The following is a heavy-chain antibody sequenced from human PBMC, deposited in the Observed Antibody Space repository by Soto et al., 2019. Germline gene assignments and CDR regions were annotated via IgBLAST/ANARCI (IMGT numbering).Heavy chain of an antibody. CDR2: IYHNGST. CDR1: GGSISSSNW. CDR3: ARSHIVPRLFMYPYDY. D-gene: IGHD6-6*01. V-gene: IGHV4-4*02. J-gene: IGHJ4*02. Sequence: SETLSLTCAVSGGSISSSNWWSWVRQPPGKGLECIGNIYHNGSTNYNPSLKSRVTISFDTSKNQFSLKLSSVTAADTAVYYCARSHIVPRLFMYPYDYWGQGTPVTVSS.